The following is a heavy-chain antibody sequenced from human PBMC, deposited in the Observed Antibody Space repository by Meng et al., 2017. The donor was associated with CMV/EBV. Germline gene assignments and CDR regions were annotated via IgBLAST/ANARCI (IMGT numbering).Heavy chain of an antibody. Sequence: SVKVSCKASGGTFSSYTISWVRQAPGQGLEWMGRIIPILGIANYAQKFQGRVTITADKSTSTAYMELSSLRAEDTAVYYCARAPPNAMTTVTYYFDYWGQGTLVTVSS. CDR2: IIPILGIA. CDR3: ARAPPNAMTTVTYYFDY. D-gene: IGHD4-17*01. V-gene: IGHV1-69*02. J-gene: IGHJ4*02. CDR1: GGTFSSYT.